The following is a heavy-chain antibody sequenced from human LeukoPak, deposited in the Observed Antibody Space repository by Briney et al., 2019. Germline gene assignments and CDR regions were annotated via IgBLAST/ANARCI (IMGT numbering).Heavy chain of an antibody. Sequence: ASVKVSCKASGYTFTSYGISWVRQAPGQGLEWMGWTSAYNGNTNYAQKLQGRVTMTTDTSTSTAYMELRSLRSDDTAVYYCARDPQQQLVPYYYYMDVWGKGTTVTVSS. CDR2: TSAYNGNT. D-gene: IGHD6-13*01. J-gene: IGHJ6*03. CDR1: GYTFTSYG. V-gene: IGHV1-18*01. CDR3: ARDPQQQLVPYYYYMDV.